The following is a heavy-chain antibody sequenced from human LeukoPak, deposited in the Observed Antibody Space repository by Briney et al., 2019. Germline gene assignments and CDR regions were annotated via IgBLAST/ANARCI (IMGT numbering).Heavy chain of an antibody. D-gene: IGHD1-1*01. V-gene: IGHV4-39*01. CDR2: IYYHENT. J-gene: IGHJ4*02. CDR3: ARRAYSAAYWKHFDY. Sequence: PSETLSLTCTVSGGSISSSSDYWGWIRQAPGKGLEWIGSIYYHENTYYHSSLKSRVTISVDTSKNQFSLKLNSVTAADTAVYFCARRAYSAAYWKHFDYWGQGTLVTVSS. CDR1: GGSISSSSDY.